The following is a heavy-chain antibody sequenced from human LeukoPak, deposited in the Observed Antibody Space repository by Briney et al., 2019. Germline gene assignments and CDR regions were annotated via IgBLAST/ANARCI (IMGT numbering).Heavy chain of an antibody. CDR2: INHSGST. Sequence: PSETLSLTCAVYGGSFSGYYWSWIRQPPGKGLEWMGEINHSGSTNYDPSLKSRVTISVDTSKNQFSLKLSSVTAADTAVYYCARAQASITIFGVVIKPRGYYYYMDVWGKGTTVTVSS. V-gene: IGHV4-34*01. CDR1: GGSFSGYY. J-gene: IGHJ6*03. CDR3: ARAQASITIFGVVIKPRGYYYYMDV. D-gene: IGHD3-3*01.